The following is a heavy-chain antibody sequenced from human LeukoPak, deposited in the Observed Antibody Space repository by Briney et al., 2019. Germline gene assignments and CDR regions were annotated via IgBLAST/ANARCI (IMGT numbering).Heavy chain of an antibody. J-gene: IGHJ5*02. CDR2: ISAYNGNT. CDR1: GYTFTSYG. V-gene: IGHV1-18*01. Sequence: GASVKVSCKASGYTFTSYGISWVRQAPGQGLEWMGWISAYNGNTNYAQKLQGRVTITTDTSTSTAYMELRSLRSDDTAVYYCARDPLPWGRDWFDPWGQGTLVTVSS. CDR3: ARDPLPWGRDWFDP. D-gene: IGHD7-27*01.